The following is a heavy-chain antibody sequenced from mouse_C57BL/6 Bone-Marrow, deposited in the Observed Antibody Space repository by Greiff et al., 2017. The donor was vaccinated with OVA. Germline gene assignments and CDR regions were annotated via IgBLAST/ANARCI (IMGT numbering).Heavy chain of an antibody. CDR3: ARSQVGRGWYCEV. CDR2: IYPRSGNT. D-gene: IGHD4-1*01. J-gene: IGHJ1*03. V-gene: IGHV1-81*01. CDR1: GYTFTSYG. Sequence: VKLQESGAELARPGASVQLSCKASGYTFTSYGISWVKQRTGQGLEWIGEIYPRSGNTYSHEKFKGKATLTADKSSSTAYMELRSLTAEDSAVDVCARSQVGRGWYCEVWGTGTTVTVSS.